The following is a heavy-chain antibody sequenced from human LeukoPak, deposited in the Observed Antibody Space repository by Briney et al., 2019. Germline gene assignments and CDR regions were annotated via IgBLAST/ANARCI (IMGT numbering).Heavy chain of an antibody. Sequence: SETLSLTCAVYGGSFSDYSWTWIRQSPGKALEWIGEIIHSGISHYNPSLKSRVTISVDTSKNQFSLKLTSVTAADTPVYFCARGSPGYWGQGTLVTVSS. V-gene: IGHV4-34*01. J-gene: IGHJ4*02. CDR2: IIHSGIS. CDR1: GGSFSDYS. CDR3: ARGSPGY.